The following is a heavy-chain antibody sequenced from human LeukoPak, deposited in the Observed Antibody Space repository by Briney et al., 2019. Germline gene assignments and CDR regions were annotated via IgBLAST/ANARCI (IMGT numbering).Heavy chain of an antibody. V-gene: IGHV3-7*01. D-gene: IGHD6-19*01. Sequence: PGGSLRLSCAASGFTFTNYGMSWVRQAPGKGLEWVANIKRDGSETYYVDSVKGRFTISRENTKNSLYLQMDSLRAEDTAVYFCARISTAVAGADYWGQGTLVTVSS. J-gene: IGHJ4*02. CDR1: GFTFTNYG. CDR2: IKRDGSET. CDR3: ARISTAVAGADY.